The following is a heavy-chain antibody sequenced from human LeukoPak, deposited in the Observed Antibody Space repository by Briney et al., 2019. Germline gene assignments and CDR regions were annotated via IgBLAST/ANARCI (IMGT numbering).Heavy chain of an antibody. CDR1: EFTLASWS. CDR2: ISSSGHSI. D-gene: IGHD2-15*01. J-gene: IGHJ4*02. V-gene: IGHV3-48*01. Sequence: GGSLRLSCAASEFTLASWSMSWVRQAPGKGPEWISYISSSGHSIYYADSVKGRFTISRDSAKNSLYLQMNSLRAEDTAVYYCARDHRGILVNFDLWGQGTLVAVS. CDR3: ARDHRGILVNFDL.